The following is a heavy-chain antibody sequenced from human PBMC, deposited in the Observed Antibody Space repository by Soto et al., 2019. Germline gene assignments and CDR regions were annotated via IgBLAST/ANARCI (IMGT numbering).Heavy chain of an antibody. J-gene: IGHJ1*01. CDR2: IIPIFGTA. Sequence: VASVKVSCKASGGTFSSYAISWVRQAPGQGLEWMGGIIPIFGTANYAQKFQGRVTITADESTSTAYMELSSLRSEDTAVYYCAAPCGGDCYPAEYFQHWGQGTLVTVSS. V-gene: IGHV1-69*13. D-gene: IGHD2-21*02. CDR3: AAPCGGDCYPAEYFQH. CDR1: GGTFSSYA.